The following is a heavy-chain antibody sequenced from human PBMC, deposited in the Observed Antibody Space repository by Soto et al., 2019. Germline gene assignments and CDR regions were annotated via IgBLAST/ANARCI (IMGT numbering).Heavy chain of an antibody. J-gene: IGHJ5*02. CDR1: GDSVSSNSAA. V-gene: IGHV6-1*01. Sequence: SQTLSLTCVISGDSVSSNSAAWNWIRQSPSRGLEWLGRTYYRSKWYNDYAVSVKSRITINPDTSKNQFSLQLNSVTPDDTAVNYCARAYCGGECYFRNWFDPWGQGTLVTVAS. CDR3: ARAYCGGECYFRNWFDP. CDR2: TYYRSKWYN. D-gene: IGHD2-21*01.